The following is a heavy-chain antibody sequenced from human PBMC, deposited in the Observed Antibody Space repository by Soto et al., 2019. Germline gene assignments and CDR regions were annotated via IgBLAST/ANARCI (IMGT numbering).Heavy chain of an antibody. V-gene: IGHV1-18*04. D-gene: IGHD2-21*02. CDR1: GYPFASYG. Sequence: ASATVTCKDSGYPFASYGISWVRQAPGQGLEWMGWISAYNGNTNYTQKLQGRVTMTPDTSTSTAYMELRSLRSDDTAVYYCAREIGGDGKDYWGQGTLVTVSS. CDR2: ISAYNGNT. CDR3: AREIGGDGKDY. J-gene: IGHJ4*02.